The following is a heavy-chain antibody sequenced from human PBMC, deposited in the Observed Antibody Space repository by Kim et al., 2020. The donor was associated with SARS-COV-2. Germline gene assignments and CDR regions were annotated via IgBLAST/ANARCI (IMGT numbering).Heavy chain of an antibody. J-gene: IGHJ4*02. CDR3: ARGGGEGIDIVVVPAARYYFDY. Sequence: SETLSLTCAVYGGSFSGYYWSWIRQPPGKGLEWIGEINHSGSTNYNPSLKSRVTISVDTSKNQFSLKLSSVTAADTAVYYCARGGGEGIDIVVVPAARYYFDYWGQGTLVTVSS. CDR2: INHSGST. V-gene: IGHV4-34*01. D-gene: IGHD2-2*01. CDR1: GGSFSGYY.